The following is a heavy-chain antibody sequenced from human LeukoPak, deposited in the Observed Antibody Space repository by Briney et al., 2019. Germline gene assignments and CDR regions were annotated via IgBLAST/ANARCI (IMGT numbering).Heavy chain of an antibody. D-gene: IGHD6-13*01. CDR3: AKDMGSSWTFDY. CDR1: GFTFEDYA. J-gene: IGHJ4*02. V-gene: IGHV3-9*01. Sequence: GGSLRLSCAASGFTFEDYAMHWVRQAPGKGLEWVSGISWNSGSIGYADSVKGRFTISRDNAKNSLYLQMNSLRAEDTALYYCAKDMGSSWTFDYWGQGTLVTVSS. CDR2: ISWNSGSI.